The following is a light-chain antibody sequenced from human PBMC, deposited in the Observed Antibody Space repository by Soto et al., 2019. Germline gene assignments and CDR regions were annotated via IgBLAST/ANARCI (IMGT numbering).Light chain of an antibody. CDR3: QQFGSSPLYT. V-gene: IGKV3-20*01. CDR2: GAS. J-gene: IGKJ2*01. CDR1: QSVSSTY. Sequence: EIVLTQSPGTLSLSPGERVTLSRRASQSVSSTYLAWYQQKPGQAPRLLIYGASSRATGIPDRFSGSGSGTDFTLTISRLEPEDFAVYYCQQFGSSPLYTFGQGTKLEIK.